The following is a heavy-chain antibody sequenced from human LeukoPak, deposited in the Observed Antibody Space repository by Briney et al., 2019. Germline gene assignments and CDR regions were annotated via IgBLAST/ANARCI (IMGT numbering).Heavy chain of an antibody. CDR3: ARDSDKGGSAGMIGASDY. D-gene: IGHD1-26*01. Sequence: PGGSLRLSCAASGFTFSSYWMSWVRQAPGKGLEWVANIKEDGSERHYVDSIKGRFTISRDNAKNSLFLQMSSLRDEDTAVYFCARDSDKGGSAGMIGASDYWGQGTLVTVSS. J-gene: IGHJ4*02. V-gene: IGHV3-7*01. CDR2: IKEDGSER. CDR1: GFTFSSYW.